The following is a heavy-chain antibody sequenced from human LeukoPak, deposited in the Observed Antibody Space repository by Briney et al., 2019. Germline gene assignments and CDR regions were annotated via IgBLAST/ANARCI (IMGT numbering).Heavy chain of an antibody. J-gene: IGHJ4*02. CDR3: ARGPREPYYYGSGSYYFDY. CDR1: GGSISSYY. V-gene: IGHV4-59*01. Sequence: PSETLSLTCTVSGGSISSYYWSWIRQPPGKGLEWIGYIYYSGSTNYNPSLKSRVTISVDTSKNQFSLKLSSVTAADTAVYYCARGPREPYYYGSGSYYFDYWGQGTLVTVSS. D-gene: IGHD3-10*01. CDR2: IYYSGST.